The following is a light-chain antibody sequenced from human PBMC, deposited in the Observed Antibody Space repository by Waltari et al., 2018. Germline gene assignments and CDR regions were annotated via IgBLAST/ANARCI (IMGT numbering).Light chain of an antibody. Sequence: DIQMSQSPSSLSANLGDRVTISCRASRDIHTFLSWYQQKPGNAPKLLLFSASRLHTGVPSRFSGSGSGSDFTLTISDLQPGDFATYFCLHTSGTSWTFGPGTKVEVK. J-gene: IGKJ1*01. CDR1: RDIHTF. CDR2: SAS. V-gene: IGKV1-39*01. CDR3: LHTSGTSWT.